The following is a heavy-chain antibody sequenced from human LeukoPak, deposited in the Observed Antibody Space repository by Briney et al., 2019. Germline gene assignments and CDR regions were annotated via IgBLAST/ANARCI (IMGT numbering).Heavy chain of an antibody. V-gene: IGHV4-4*02. Sequence: SETLSLTCAVSVGSISSGNWWSWVRQSPGKGLECIGEIYHNGTANYNPSLKSRVTISADRFTNHFSLKLTSVTAADTAVYYWATAPILRGEGGEHFKYGMDVWGQGTTVSVSS. J-gene: IGHJ6*02. CDR2: IYHNGTA. CDR3: ATAPILRGEGGEHFKYGMDV. CDR1: VGSISSGNW. D-gene: IGHD2-2*02.